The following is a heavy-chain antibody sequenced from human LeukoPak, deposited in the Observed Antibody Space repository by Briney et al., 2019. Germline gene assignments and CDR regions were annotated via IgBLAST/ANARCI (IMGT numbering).Heavy chain of an antibody. CDR3: ARKLGVVVAATGVHWFDP. CDR1: GYTFTGYY. CDR2: INPNSGGT. D-gene: IGHD2-15*01. Sequence: ASVKVSCKASGYTFTGYYMHWVRQAPGQGLEWMGWINPNSGGTNYAQKFQGRVTMTRDTSISTAYMELSRLRSDDTAVHYCARKLGVVVAATGVHWFDPWGQGTLVTVSS. V-gene: IGHV1-2*02. J-gene: IGHJ5*02.